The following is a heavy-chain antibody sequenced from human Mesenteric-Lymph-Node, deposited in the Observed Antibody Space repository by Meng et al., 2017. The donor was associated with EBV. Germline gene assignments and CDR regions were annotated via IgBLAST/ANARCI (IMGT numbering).Heavy chain of an antibody. J-gene: IGHJ4*02. V-gene: IGHV1-2*06. D-gene: IGHD3-22*01. Sequence: GQLVQFGGGFKKPGASVKVSCKASGYSYNGYYIHWVRQAPGQGLEWMGRINPESGDTTYAENFQGRVVMTGDTSVSTAYVELSSLTSDDTAVYCCSQTDYFDNTGYYWGQGTLVTVSS. CDR3: SQTDYFDNTGYY. CDR2: INPESGDT. CDR1: GYSYNGYY.